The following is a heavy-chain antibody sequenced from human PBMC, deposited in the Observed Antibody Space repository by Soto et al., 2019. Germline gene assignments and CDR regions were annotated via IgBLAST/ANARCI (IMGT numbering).Heavy chain of an antibody. V-gene: IGHV1-3*01. J-gene: IGHJ4*02. CDR1: GYTFSNYA. CDR2: INAGNGNT. Sequence: ASVKVSCNASGYTFSNYAMHWVRQAPGQRLEWMGWINAGNGNTKYSQKFQGRVTITRDTSASTAYMELSSLRSEDTAVYYCARGERYYYDSSGYFGFDYWGQGTLVTVS. D-gene: IGHD3-22*01. CDR3: ARGERYYYDSSGYFGFDY.